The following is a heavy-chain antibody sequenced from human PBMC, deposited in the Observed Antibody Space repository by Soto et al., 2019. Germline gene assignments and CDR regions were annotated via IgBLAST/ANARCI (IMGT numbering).Heavy chain of an antibody. CDR1: GFTFSSYA. CDR3: AKGYYDSSGYYPTRWFDP. V-gene: IGHV3-23*01. J-gene: IGHJ5*02. D-gene: IGHD3-22*01. Sequence: PVGSLRLSCAASGFTFSSYAMSWVRQAPGKGLEWVSAISGSGGSTYYADSVKGRFTISRDNSKNTLYLQMNSLRAEDTAVYYCAKGYYDSSGYYPTRWFDPWGQGTLVTVSS. CDR2: ISGSGGST.